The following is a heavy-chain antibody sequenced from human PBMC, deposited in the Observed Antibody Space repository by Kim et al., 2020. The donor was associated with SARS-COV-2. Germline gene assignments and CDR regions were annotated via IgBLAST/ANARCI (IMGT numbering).Heavy chain of an antibody. CDR3: ARGPHDYGDYGGGYYFDY. CDR2: INLSGGST. V-gene: IGHV1-46*01. CDR1: GYTFTSYY. D-gene: IGHD4-17*01. J-gene: IGHJ4*02. Sequence: ASVKVSCKASGYTFTSYYMHWVRQAPGQGLEWMGIINLSGGSTSYAQKFQGRVTMTRDTSTSTVYMELSSLRSEDTAVYYCARGPHDYGDYGGGYYFDYWGQGTLVTVSS.